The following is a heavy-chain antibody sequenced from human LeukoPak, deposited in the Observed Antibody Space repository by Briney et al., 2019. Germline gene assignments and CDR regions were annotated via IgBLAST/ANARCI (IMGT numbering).Heavy chain of an antibody. J-gene: IGHJ3*02. V-gene: IGHV3-30*03. CDR2: ITFDGNNE. D-gene: IGHD1-26*01. Sequence: YPGGSLRLSCAASGFTFSGYGMHWVRQAPGKGLEWVATITFDGNNEYYADSVKGRFTVSRDNSKNTLYLQMNSLRAEDTAMYYCARLNSGRAYGDAFDIWGQGTMVTVSS. CDR3: ARLNSGRAYGDAFDI. CDR1: GFTFSGYG.